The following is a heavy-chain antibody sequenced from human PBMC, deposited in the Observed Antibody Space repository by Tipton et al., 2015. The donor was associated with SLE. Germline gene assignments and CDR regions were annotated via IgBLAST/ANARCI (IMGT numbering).Heavy chain of an antibody. CDR3: ARGRAASSGYYPMGYFDL. CDR1: GGSFSGYY. CDR2: IYYSGST. J-gene: IGHJ2*01. V-gene: IGHV4-59*01. Sequence: TLSLTCAVYGGSFSGYYWSWIRQPPGKGLEWIGYIYYSGSTNYNPSLKSRVTISIDTSKNQFSLKLSSVTAADTAVYYCARGRAASSGYYPMGYFDLWGRGTLVTVSS. D-gene: IGHD3-22*01.